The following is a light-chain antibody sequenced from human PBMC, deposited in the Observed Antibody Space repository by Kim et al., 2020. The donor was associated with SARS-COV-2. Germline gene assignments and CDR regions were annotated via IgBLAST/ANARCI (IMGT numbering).Light chain of an antibody. CDR3: CSYAAGTTRWV. J-gene: IGLJ3*02. CDR2: EAS. CDR1: SSDVGGYDF. Sequence: SITISCTGTSSDVGGYDFVSWYQPHPGKAPRLMLYEASKRPSGVSNRFSGSKSGNTASLTISGLQTEDEADYFCCSYAAGTTRWVFGGGTQLTVL. V-gene: IGLV2-23*01.